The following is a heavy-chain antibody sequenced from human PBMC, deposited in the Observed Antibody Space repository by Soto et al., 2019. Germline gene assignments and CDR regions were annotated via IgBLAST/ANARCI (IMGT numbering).Heavy chain of an antibody. V-gene: IGHV3-30-3*01. D-gene: IGHD2-8*01. J-gene: IGHJ6*02. Sequence: GGSLRLSCAASGFTFSSYAMHWVRQAPGKGLEWVAVISYDGSNKYYADSVKGRFTISRDNSKNTLYLQMNSLRAEDTAVYYCERDGDIVLMTSGMDVWGQGTTVTVYS. CDR2: ISYDGSNK. CDR1: GFTFSSYA. CDR3: ERDGDIVLMTSGMDV.